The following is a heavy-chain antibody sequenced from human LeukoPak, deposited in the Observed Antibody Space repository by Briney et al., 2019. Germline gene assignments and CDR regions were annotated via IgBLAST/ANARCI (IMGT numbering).Heavy chain of an antibody. D-gene: IGHD3-10*01. V-gene: IGHV4-39*07. CDR1: GGSVSSSSYY. CDR2: VYYTGAS. J-gene: IGHJ4*02. Sequence: SETLSLTCTVSGGSVSSSSYYWGWIRQPPGKGLEWIGSVYYTGASYYNPSLKSRVTISIDTSKNHFSLNLTSVTAADTAVYYCARDGSIYYGSGSYYTKGFDYWGQGTLVTVSS. CDR3: ARDGSIYYGSGSYYTKGFDY.